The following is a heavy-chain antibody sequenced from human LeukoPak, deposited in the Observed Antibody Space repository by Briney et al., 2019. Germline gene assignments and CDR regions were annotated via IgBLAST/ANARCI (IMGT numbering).Heavy chain of an antibody. V-gene: IGHV3-30*18. CDR2: ISYDGSNK. J-gene: IGHJ4*02. Sequence: GGSLLLSCAASGFTFSSYGMHWVRQAPGKGLEGVAVISYDGSNKYYADSVKGRFTISRDNSKNTLYLQMNSLRAEDTAVYYCAKDACGGSTSCHLFDYWGQGTLVTVSS. CDR3: AKDACGGSTSCHLFDY. CDR1: GFTFSSYG. D-gene: IGHD2-2*01.